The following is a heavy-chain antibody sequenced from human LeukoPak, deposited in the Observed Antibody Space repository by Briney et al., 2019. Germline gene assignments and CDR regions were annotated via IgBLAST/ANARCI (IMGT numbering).Heavy chain of an antibody. J-gene: IGHJ5*02. CDR2: ISTYNGNT. CDR3: ARVEAREDWFDP. CDR1: GYTFTSYG. D-gene: IGHD1-26*01. V-gene: IGHV1-18*01. Sequence: GASVKVSCKASGYTFTSYGISWVRQAPGQGLEWMGWISTYNGNTNYAQKLQDRVTMTRDTSISTAYMELSRLRSDDTAVYYCARVEAREDWFDPWGQGTLVTVSS.